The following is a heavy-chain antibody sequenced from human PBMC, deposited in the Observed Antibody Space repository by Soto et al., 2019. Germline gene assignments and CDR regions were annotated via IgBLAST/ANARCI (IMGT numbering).Heavy chain of an antibody. CDR3: ASISYSSGSGAFDI. Sequence: ASVKVSCKVSGYTLTELSMRWVRQAPGKGLEWMGIINPSGGSTSYAQKFQGRVTMTRDTSTSTVYMELSSLRSEDTAVYYCASISYSSGSGAFDIWGQGTMVTVSS. J-gene: IGHJ3*02. V-gene: IGHV1-46*03. CDR1: GYTLTELS. D-gene: IGHD6-19*01. CDR2: INPSGGST.